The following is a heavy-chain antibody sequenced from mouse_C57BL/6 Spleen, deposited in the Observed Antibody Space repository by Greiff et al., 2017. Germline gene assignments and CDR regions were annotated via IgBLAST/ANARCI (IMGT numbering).Heavy chain of an antibody. Sequence: QVQLQQSGAELVRPGSSVKLSCKASGYTFTSYWMHWVKQRPIQGLEWIGNIDPSDSETHYNQKFKDKATLTVDKSSSTAYMQLSSLTSEDSAVYYCAIYSNYSYWYFDVWGTGTTVTVSS. CDR3: AIYSNYSYWYFDV. D-gene: IGHD2-5*01. J-gene: IGHJ1*03. CDR1: GYTFTSYW. CDR2: IDPSDSET. V-gene: IGHV1-52*01.